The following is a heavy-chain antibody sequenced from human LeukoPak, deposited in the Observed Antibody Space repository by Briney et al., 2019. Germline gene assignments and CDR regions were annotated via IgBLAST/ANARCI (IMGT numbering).Heavy chain of an antibody. V-gene: IGHV4-38-2*02. D-gene: IGHD3-3*01. CDR1: GYSISSGYY. CDR3: ARDLSSLYYDFWSGLFDY. Sequence: PSETLSLTCTVSGYSISSGYYWGWIRQPPGKGLEWIGSIYHSGSTYYNPSLKSRVTISVDTSKNQFSLKLSSVTAADTAVYYCARDLSSLYYDFWSGLFDYWGQGPLVTVSS. J-gene: IGHJ4*02. CDR2: IYHSGST.